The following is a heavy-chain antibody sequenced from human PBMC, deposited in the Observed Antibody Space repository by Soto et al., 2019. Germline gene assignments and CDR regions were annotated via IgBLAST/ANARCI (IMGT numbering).Heavy chain of an antibody. CDR3: AGAPYCTNGVCGYYYYYGMDV. J-gene: IGHJ6*02. Sequence: GSCKAAGGPFSSYAISWVRQAHGQGLEWMGGIIPIFGTANYAQKFQGRVTITADKSTSTAYMELSSLRSEDTAVYYCAGAPYCTNGVCGYYYYYGMDVWGQGTTVTVSS. V-gene: IGHV1-69*06. CDR1: GGPFSSYA. D-gene: IGHD2-8*01. CDR2: IIPIFGTA.